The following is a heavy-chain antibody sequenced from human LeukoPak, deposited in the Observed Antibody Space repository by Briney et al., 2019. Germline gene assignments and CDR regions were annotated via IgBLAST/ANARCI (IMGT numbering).Heavy chain of an antibody. Sequence: NPGRSLRLSCAASGFTFSDYAMHWLRQAPGKGLEWVAVISYDGSKKYYADSVKGRFTISRDNAKNSLYLQMNSLRAEDTAVYYCARVPSSYDILTGYYPNWFDPWGQGTLVTVSS. J-gene: IGHJ5*02. D-gene: IGHD3-9*01. CDR2: ISYDGSKK. CDR3: ARVPSSYDILTGYYPNWFDP. CDR1: GFTFSDYA. V-gene: IGHV3-30*04.